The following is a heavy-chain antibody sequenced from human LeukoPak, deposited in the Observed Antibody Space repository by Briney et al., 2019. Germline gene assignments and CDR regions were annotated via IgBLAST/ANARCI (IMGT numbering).Heavy chain of an antibody. CDR1: GGTFSSYA. Sequence: GASVKVSCKASGGTFSSYAISWVRQAPGQGLEWMGGIIPIFGTANYAQKFQGRVTITADESTSTAYMELSSLRSEDTAVYYCASSPRTTGYFDYWGQGTLVTVSS. V-gene: IGHV1-69*13. D-gene: IGHD1-1*01. CDR2: IIPIFGTA. CDR3: ASSPRTTGYFDY. J-gene: IGHJ4*02.